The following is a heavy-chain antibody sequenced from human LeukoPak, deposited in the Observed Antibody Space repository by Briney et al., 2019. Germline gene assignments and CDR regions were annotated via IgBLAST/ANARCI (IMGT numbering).Heavy chain of an antibody. CDR1: GFTFSSYS. CDR2: ISSSSSYI. Sequence: GGSLRLSCAASGFTFSSYSMNWVRQAPGKGLEWVSSISSSSSYIYYADSVKGRFTISRDNAKNSLHLQMNSLRAEDTAVYYCARDNGPPYWIAAAGTIDYWGQGTLVTVSS. CDR3: ARDNGPPYWIAAAGTIDY. D-gene: IGHD6-13*01. V-gene: IGHV3-21*01. J-gene: IGHJ4*02.